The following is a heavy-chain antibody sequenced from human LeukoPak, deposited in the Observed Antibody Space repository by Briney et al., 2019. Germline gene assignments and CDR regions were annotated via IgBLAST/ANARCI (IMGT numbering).Heavy chain of an antibody. J-gene: IGHJ4*02. D-gene: IGHD3-22*01. CDR2: IYYSGST. CDR3: ARHLGDYYDSSGSFDY. CDR1: GGSISSYY. V-gene: IGHV4-59*08. Sequence: SETLSLTCTVSGGSISSYYWSWIRQPPGKGLEWIGYIYYSGSTNYNPSLKSRVTISVDTSKNQFSLKLSSVTAADTAVYYCARHLGDYYDSSGSFDYWGQGTLVTVSS.